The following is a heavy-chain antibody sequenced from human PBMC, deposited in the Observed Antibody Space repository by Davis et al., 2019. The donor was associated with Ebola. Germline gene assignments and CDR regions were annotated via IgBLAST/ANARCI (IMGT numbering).Heavy chain of an antibody. D-gene: IGHD3-10*01. J-gene: IGHJ4*02. V-gene: IGHV1-18*04. CDR3: ARAPLWFGELPQYYFDY. Sequence: SVNVSCKASGYTFTSYGISWVRQAPGQGLEWMGWISAYNGNTNYAQKLQGRVTMTTDTSTSTAYMELRSLRSDDTAVYYCARAPLWFGELPQYYFDYWGQGTLVTVSS. CDR2: ISAYNGNT. CDR1: GYTFTSYG.